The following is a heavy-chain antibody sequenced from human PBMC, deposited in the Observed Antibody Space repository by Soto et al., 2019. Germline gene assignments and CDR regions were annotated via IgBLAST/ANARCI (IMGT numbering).Heavy chain of an antibody. CDR2: IVVGSGKT. CDR1: GFTFSSSA. D-gene: IGHD2-15*01. J-gene: IGHJ6*02. Sequence: SVKVSCKASGFTFSSSAVQWVRQARGQRLEWIGWIVVGSGKTNYAQKFQERVTITRDMSTSTAYMELSSLRFEDTAVYYCAGRYCSGGSCYNYYGMDVWGQGTTVTVSS. CDR3: AGRYCSGGSCYNYYGMDV. V-gene: IGHV1-58*01.